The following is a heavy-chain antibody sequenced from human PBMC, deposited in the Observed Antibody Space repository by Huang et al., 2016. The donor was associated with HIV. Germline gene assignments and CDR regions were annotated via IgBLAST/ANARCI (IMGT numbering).Heavy chain of an antibody. V-gene: IGHV3-30*02. CDR1: GFIRINFG. D-gene: IGHD3-22*01. CDR2: IQYDGKKK. CDR3: VRGDDYDSRGYHPGYFDY. J-gene: IGHJ4*02. Sequence: VALLEAGGGVVQTGGSLKLSCGTSGFIRINFGMHWVRQAPVKGVEGVTFIQYDGKKKYDGDCVKGGFTVGRDNSNNTVFLQMRSLRPDDTAIYYCVRGDDYDSRGYHPGYFDYWGRGALVTVSS.